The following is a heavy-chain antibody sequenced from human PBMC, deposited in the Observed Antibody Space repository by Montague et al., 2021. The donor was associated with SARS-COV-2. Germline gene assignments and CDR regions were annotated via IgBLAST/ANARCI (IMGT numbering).Heavy chain of an antibody. J-gene: IGHJ4*02. V-gene: IGHV6-1*01. CDR1: GDSVSRDSAA. D-gene: IGHD1-26*01. CDR3: ARTSASSDY. CDR2: TYYRSKWYN. Sequence: CAISGDSVSRDSAAWNWIRQSPSRDLEWLGRTYYRSKWYNDYAVSVKSRITTNPDTSKNQISLQLNSVTPEDTAVYYCARTSASSDYWGQGTLVTVSS.